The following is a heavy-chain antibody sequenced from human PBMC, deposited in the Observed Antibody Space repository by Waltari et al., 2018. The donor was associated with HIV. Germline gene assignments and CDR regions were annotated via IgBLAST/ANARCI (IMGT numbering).Heavy chain of an antibody. CDR2: IWYDGSNK. D-gene: IGHD6-6*01. J-gene: IGHJ4*02. V-gene: IGHV3-33*01. Sequence: QVQLVESGGGVVQPGRSLRLSCAAAGFTFKKYGLHWVRRAPGKGLEWVAVIWYDGSNKYYADSVKGRFTISRDNSKNRLYLQMNSLRAEDTAVYYCARDRGGSSSLVLDSWGQGTLVTVSS. CDR1: GFTFKKYG. CDR3: ARDRGGSSSLVLDS.